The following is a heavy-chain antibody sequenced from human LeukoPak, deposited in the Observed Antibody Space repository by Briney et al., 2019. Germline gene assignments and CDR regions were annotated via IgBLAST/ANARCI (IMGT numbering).Heavy chain of an antibody. D-gene: IGHD2-21*02. CDR1: GFTDSATY. CDR2: IYTGGNT. J-gene: IGHJ4*02. CDR3: AIGAVTAPDY. Sequence: PGGSLTLFCAASGFTDSATYMNWVRQAPGKGLEWVSIIYTGGNTYYADSVKGRSTISRDISKNTLYLQMNSLRAEDTAVYYCAIGAVTAPDYWAQGNLVTVSS. V-gene: IGHV3-53*01.